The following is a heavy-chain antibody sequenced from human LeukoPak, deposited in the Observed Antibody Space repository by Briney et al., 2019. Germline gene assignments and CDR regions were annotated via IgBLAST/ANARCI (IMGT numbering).Heavy chain of an antibody. J-gene: IGHJ4*02. CDR2: INTNTGNP. D-gene: IGHD2-2*01. Sequence: ASVKVSCKASGYTFTSYAMNWVRQAPGQGLEWMGWINTNTGNPTYAQGFTRRYVFSLDTSVSTAYLQISRLKAEDTAVYYCARNQYCSSTNCYGGRGALDFWGQGTLLTGSS. CDR3: ARNQYCSSTNCYGGRGALDF. CDR1: GYTFTSYA. V-gene: IGHV7-4-1*02.